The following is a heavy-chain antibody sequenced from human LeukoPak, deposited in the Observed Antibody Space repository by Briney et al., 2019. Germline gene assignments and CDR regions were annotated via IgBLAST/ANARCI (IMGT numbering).Heavy chain of an antibody. CDR3: AKDYMTVGRDGMDV. CDR2: ISDNSDDT. Sequence: PGGSLRLSCAASGFTFSNYAMNWVRQAPGKGLEWVSSISDNSDDTYYGDSVRGRFTISRDNSKNTLYLEMNTLRAEDTAIYYCAKDYMTVGRDGMDVWGQGTTVTVSS. D-gene: IGHD3/OR15-3a*01. V-gene: IGHV3-23*01. CDR1: GFTFSNYA. J-gene: IGHJ6*02.